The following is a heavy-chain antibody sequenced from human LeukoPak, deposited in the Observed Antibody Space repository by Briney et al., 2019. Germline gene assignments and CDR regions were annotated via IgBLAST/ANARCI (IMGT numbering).Heavy chain of an antibody. D-gene: IGHD3-10*01. Sequence: GGSLRLSCAVSGFTFRSFAMSWVRQPPGKGLEWLSVISDSGGTTFYADSVKGRFTISRDNSKNTLYLQMNSLRAEDTAVYYCAKEASGYGYYFDYWGQGTLVTVSS. CDR2: ISDSGGTT. V-gene: IGHV3-23*01. CDR1: GFTFRSFA. J-gene: IGHJ4*02. CDR3: AKEASGYGYYFDY.